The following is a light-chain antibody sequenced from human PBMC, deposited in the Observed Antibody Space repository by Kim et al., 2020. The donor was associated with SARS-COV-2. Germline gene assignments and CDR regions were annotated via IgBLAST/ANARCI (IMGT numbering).Light chain of an antibody. CDR1: SSDVGAHDY. CDR2: DVT. Sequence: QSALTQPASVSGSPGQSITISCTGTSSDVGAHDYVSWFQQYPGKVPKLLIYDVTTRPSRVSTRFSGSKSGNTASLTISGVQTEDEADYYCSSWTTSNTLVFGGGTQLTVL. J-gene: IGLJ2*01. V-gene: IGLV2-14*03. CDR3: SSWTTSNTLV.